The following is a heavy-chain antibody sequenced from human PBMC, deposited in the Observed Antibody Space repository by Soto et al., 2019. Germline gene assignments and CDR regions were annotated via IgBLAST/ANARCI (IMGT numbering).Heavy chain of an antibody. V-gene: IGHV3-30-3*01. CDR1: GFTFSSYG. Sequence: QVQLVESGGGVVQPGRSLRLSCAASGFTFSSYGMHWVRQAPGKGLEWVAVISYDGSNKYYADSVKGRFTISRDNSKNTLYLQMNSLRAEDTAVYYCARDLSVFWEPTYYYYGKDVWGQGTTVTVSS. J-gene: IGHJ6*02. CDR3: ARDLSVFWEPTYYYYGKDV. D-gene: IGHD3-16*01. CDR2: ISYDGSNK.